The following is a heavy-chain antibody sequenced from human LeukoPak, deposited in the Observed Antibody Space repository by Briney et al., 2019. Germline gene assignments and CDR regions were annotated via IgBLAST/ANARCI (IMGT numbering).Heavy chain of an antibody. CDR3: ARRRSIVGATALGY. CDR2: INHSGST. Sequence: PPETLSLTCAVYGGSFSGYYWSWIRQPPGKGLEWIGEINHSGSTNYNPSLKSRVTISVDTSKNQFSLKLSSVTAADTAVYYCARRRSIVGATALGYWGQGTLVTVSS. V-gene: IGHV4-34*01. CDR1: GGSFSGYY. J-gene: IGHJ4*02. D-gene: IGHD1-26*01.